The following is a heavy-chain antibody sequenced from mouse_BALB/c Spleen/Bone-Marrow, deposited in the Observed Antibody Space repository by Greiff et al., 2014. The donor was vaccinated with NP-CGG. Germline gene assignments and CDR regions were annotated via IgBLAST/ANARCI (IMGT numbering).Heavy chain of an antibody. Sequence: EVKLVESGGGLVHPGGSRKLSCAASGFTFSSFGMHWVRQAPERGLEWVAYISSGSSTIFYADTVKGRFTISRDNPKNTLFLQMTSLRSEDTAMYYCTRGGNWEDFDYWGQGTTLTVSS. CDR3: TRGGNWEDFDY. CDR2: ISSGSSTI. D-gene: IGHD4-1*01. J-gene: IGHJ2*01. V-gene: IGHV5-17*02. CDR1: GFTFSSFG.